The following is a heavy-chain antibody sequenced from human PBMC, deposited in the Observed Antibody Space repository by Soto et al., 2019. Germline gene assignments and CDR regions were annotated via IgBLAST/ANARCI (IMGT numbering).Heavy chain of an antibody. CDR2: MNASSGNT. V-gene: IGHV1-8*01. CDR3: ARGLHYYGSGSYYITHYYGMDV. J-gene: IGHJ6*02. CDR1: GYTFSSDD. D-gene: IGHD3-10*01. Sequence: VASMKVSCKASGYTFSSDDIICVQEATEPWLELMGWMNASSGNTGYEQKFQGRVTMTRNTSISTAYMELSSLRSEDTAVYYCARGLHYYGSGSYYITHYYGMDVWGQGTTVTVSS.